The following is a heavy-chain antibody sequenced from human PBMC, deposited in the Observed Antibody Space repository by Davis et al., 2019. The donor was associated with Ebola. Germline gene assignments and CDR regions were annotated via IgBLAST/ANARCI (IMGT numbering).Heavy chain of an antibody. V-gene: IGHV3-30-3*01. CDR3: ARAYSSGWPSVDY. Sequence: GGSLRLSCAASGFTFSSYAMHWVRQAPGKGLEWVAVISYDGSNKYYADSVKGRFTISRDNSKNTLYLQMNSLRAEDTAVYYCARAYSSGWPSVDYWGQGTLVTVSS. CDR1: GFTFSSYA. J-gene: IGHJ4*02. CDR2: ISYDGSNK. D-gene: IGHD6-19*01.